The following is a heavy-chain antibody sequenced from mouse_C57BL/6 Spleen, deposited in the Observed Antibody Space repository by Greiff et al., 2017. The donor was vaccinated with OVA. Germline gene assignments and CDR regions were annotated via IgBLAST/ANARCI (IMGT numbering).Heavy chain of an antibody. CDR3: AYGKDYAMDY. V-gene: IGHV1-42*01. CDR2: INPSTGGT. J-gene: IGHJ4*01. CDR1: GYSFTGYY. Sequence: VQLQQSGPELVKPGASVKISCKASGYSFTGYYMNWVKQSPEQSLEWIGEINPSTGGTTYNQKFKAKATLTVDKSSSTAYMQLKSLTSEDSAVYYCAYGKDYAMDYWGQGTSVTVSS. D-gene: IGHD2-1*01.